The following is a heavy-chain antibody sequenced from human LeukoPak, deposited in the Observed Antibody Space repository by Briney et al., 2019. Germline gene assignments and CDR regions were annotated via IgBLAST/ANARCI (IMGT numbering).Heavy chain of an antibody. Sequence: SETLSLTCAVSGGSISSSNWWSWDRQPPGKGLEWIGEIYHSGSTNYNPSLKSRVTISVDKSKNQFSLKLSSVTAADTAVYYCARVTGYSYGNLDYWGQGTLVTVSS. CDR2: IYHSGST. CDR1: GGSISSSNW. D-gene: IGHD5-18*01. CDR3: ARVTGYSYGNLDY. V-gene: IGHV4-4*02. J-gene: IGHJ4*02.